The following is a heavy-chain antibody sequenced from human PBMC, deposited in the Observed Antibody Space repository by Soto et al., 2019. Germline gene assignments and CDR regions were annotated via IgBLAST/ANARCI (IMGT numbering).Heavy chain of an antibody. J-gene: IGHJ3*01. CDR1: GASLISGGYY. CDR2: FYHTGKT. V-gene: IGHV4-31*03. CDR3: AREMHASIDVFDV. Sequence: QVQLQESGPGLVKPSQTLSLTCTVSGASLISGGYYWTWIRHHPGKGLEWIGYFYHTGKTYYNPSVESRLSISGDTSKNHFSLTLTSVTAADTAVYYCAREMHASIDVFDVWGQGTVVTVSS. D-gene: IGHD6-6*01.